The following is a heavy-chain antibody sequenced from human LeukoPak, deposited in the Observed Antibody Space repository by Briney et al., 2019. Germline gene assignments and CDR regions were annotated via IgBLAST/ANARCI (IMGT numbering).Heavy chain of an antibody. CDR2: INHSGST. J-gene: IGHJ5*02. D-gene: IGHD6-19*01. CDR3: ARKSVAGLDP. Sequence: KTSETLSLTCAVYGGSFSGYYWSWIRQPPGKGLEWIGEINHSGSTNYNPSLKSRVTISVDTSKNQFSLKLSSVTAADTAVYYCARKSVAGLDPWGQGTLVTVSS. V-gene: IGHV4-34*01. CDR1: GGSFSGYY.